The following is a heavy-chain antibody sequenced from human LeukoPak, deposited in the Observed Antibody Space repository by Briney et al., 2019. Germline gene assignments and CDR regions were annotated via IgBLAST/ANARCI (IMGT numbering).Heavy chain of an antibody. CDR1: GFTFSSYW. D-gene: IGHD6-19*01. Sequence: GGSLRLSCVASGFTFSSYWMHWVRQAPGKGLVWVSRIHSDGSSTTYADSVKGRFAISRDNSKNTLYLQMNSLRAEDTAVYYCARGQWGAFDLWGQGTTVTVSS. CDR2: IHSDGSST. V-gene: IGHV3-74*01. J-gene: IGHJ3*01. CDR3: ARGQWGAFDL.